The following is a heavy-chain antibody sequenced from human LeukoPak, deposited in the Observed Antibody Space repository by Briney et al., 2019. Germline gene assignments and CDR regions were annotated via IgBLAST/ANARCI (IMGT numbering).Heavy chain of an antibody. CDR1: GGSISSGDYY. J-gene: IGHJ4*02. D-gene: IGHD4-17*01. CDR2: IYYSGST. CDR3: ARDPTYGDYVSY. Sequence: SQTLSLTCTDSGGSISSGDYYWSWIRQPPGKGLEWIGYIYYSGSTYYNPSLKSRVTISVDTSKNQFSLKLSSVTAADTAVYYCARDPTYGDYVSYWGQGTLVTVSS. V-gene: IGHV4-30-4*01.